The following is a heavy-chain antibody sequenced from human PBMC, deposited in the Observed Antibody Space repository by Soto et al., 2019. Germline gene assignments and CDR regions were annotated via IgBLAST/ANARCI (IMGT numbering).Heavy chain of an antibody. J-gene: IGHJ4*02. V-gene: IGHV3-48*02. CDR1: GFTLSSYS. D-gene: IGHD6-19*01. Sequence: EVQLVESGGGMVQPGGSLRVSCAASGFTLSSYSMHWVRQAPGKGLEWVSYISGSGGTIYYADSVKGRFTISRDNAKNSLSVHMNSRRDEDTAVYFCARETGLRSSGWSYYFDFWGQGTRVTVSS. CDR2: ISGSGGTI. CDR3: ARETGLRSSGWSYYFDF.